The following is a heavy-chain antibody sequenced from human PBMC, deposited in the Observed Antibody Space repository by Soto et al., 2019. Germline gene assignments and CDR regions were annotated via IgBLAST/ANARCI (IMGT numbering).Heavy chain of an antibody. D-gene: IGHD5-18*01. CDR2: IYHSGST. V-gene: IGHV4-30-2*01. Sequence: PSETLSLTCAVSGGSTSSGGYSWSWIRQPPGKGLEWIGYIYHSGSTNHNPSLKSRVTISVDTSKNQFSLKLSSVTAADTAVYYCARGYGRNFDYWGQGTLVTVSS. J-gene: IGHJ4*02. CDR3: ARGYGRNFDY. CDR1: GGSTSSGGYS.